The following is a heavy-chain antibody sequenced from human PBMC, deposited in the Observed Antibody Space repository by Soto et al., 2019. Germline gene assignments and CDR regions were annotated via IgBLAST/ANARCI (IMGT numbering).Heavy chain of an antibody. CDR3: ARSGPGGYIDY. Sequence: QTLSLSCALSGDSLSSNSAAWTWIRKSPSRGLEWLGRTYYRSKWYNHYEISVKSRITLNTDTSKNQFPLQLNSVTPEDTAVYYCARSGPGGYIDYWGQGTLVTVSS. CDR2: TYYRSKWYN. V-gene: IGHV6-1*01. J-gene: IGHJ4*02. D-gene: IGHD3-22*01. CDR1: GDSLSSNSAA.